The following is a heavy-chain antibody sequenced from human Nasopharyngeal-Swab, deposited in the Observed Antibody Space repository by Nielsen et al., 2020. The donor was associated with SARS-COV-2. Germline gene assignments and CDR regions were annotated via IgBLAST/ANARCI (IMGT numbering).Heavy chain of an antibody. CDR3: ARDQLGDTAMVTLDY. V-gene: IGHV3-30*04. CDR2: ISYDGSNK. Sequence: GESLKISCAASGFTFSSYAMHWVRQAPGKGLEWVAVISYDGSNKYYADSVKGRFTISRDNSKNTLYLQKNSLRAEDTAVYYCARDQLGDTAMVTLDYWGQGTLVTVSS. D-gene: IGHD5-18*01. J-gene: IGHJ4*02. CDR1: GFTFSSYA.